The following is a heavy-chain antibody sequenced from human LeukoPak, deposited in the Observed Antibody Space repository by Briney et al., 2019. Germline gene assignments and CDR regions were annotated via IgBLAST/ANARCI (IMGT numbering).Heavy chain of an antibody. V-gene: IGHV3-30*03. CDR3: ARDKAPSITIFGVARDAFDI. Sequence: GGSLRLSCAASGFTFSSYGMHWVRQAPGKGLEWVAVISYDGSNKYYADSVKGRFTISRDNAKNSLYLQMNSLRDEDTAVYYCARDKAPSITIFGVARDAFDIWGQGTMVTVSS. D-gene: IGHD3-3*01. CDR2: ISYDGSNK. CDR1: GFTFSSYG. J-gene: IGHJ3*02.